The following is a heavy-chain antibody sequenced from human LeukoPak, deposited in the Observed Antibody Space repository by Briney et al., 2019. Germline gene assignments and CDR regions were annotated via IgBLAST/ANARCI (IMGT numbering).Heavy chain of an antibody. V-gene: IGHV3-33*01. D-gene: IGHD5-12*01. Sequence: PGRSLRLSCAASGFTFSSYGMHWVRQAPGKGLEWVAVTWYDGSNKYYADSVKGLFTISRDNSKNTLYLQMNSLRAEDTAVYYCARDSVWLREPWGQGTLVTVSS. CDR1: GFTFSSYG. J-gene: IGHJ5*02. CDR3: ARDSVWLREP. CDR2: TWYDGSNK.